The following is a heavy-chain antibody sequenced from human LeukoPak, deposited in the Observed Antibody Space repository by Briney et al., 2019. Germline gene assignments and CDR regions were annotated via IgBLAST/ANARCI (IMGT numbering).Heavy chain of an antibody. CDR1: GGSISSGSFY. D-gene: IGHD2/OR15-2a*01. J-gene: IGHJ4*02. V-gene: IGHV4-39*01. CDR2: IFYSGST. CDR3: ARGPLSIPFDL. Sequence: SETLSLTCSVSGGSISSGSFYWGWIRQPPGKGLEWIGSIFYSGSTYYNPSLKSRVTISVDTSENQFSLKLSSVTATDTSVYYCARGPLSIPFDLWGQGTLVTVSS.